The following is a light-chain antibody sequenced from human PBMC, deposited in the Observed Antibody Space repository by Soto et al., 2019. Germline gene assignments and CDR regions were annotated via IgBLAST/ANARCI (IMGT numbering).Light chain of an antibody. CDR2: AAS. CDR1: QSISTF. J-gene: IGKJ1*01. CDR3: QQYHIYSGT. V-gene: IGKV1-5*01. Sequence: IQMTQSPSSLSASVGDRVTITCRASQSISTFLNWYQQQPGKAPQLLIYAASRLQSGVPSRFSGSGSGTEFTLTINSLQPDDFATYYCQQYHIYSGTFGQGTKVDIK.